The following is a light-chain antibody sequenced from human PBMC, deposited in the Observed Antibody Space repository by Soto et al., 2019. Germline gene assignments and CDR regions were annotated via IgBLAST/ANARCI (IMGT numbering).Light chain of an antibody. CDR1: SSDVGGYNY. Sequence: QSALTQPPSASGSPGQSVTVSCTGTSSDVGGYNYVSWYQQHPGKAPNLMIYEVSKRPSGVPDRFSGSKSGNTASLTVSGLPAEEEADYYCSSYAGSNTVVFGGGTKVTVL. V-gene: IGLV2-8*01. CDR3: SSYAGSNTVV. J-gene: IGLJ2*01. CDR2: EVS.